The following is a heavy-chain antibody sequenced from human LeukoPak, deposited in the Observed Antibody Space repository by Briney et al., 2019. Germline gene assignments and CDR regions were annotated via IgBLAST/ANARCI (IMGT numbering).Heavy chain of an antibody. CDR3: ASGVLRYFDWLPSPYYYYYGMDV. CDR2: ISAYNGNT. V-gene: IGHV1-18*01. J-gene: IGHJ6*01. Sequence: ASVKVSCKASGYTFTSYGISWVRQAPGQGLEWMGWISAYNGNTNYAQKFQGRVTMTRNTSISTAHMELSSLRSEHTAVYYCASGVLRYFDWLPSPYYYYYGMDVWGQGTTVTVSS. D-gene: IGHD3-9*01. CDR1: GYTFTSYG.